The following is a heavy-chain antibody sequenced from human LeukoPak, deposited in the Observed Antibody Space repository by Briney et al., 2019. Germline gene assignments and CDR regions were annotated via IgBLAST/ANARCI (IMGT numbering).Heavy chain of an antibody. J-gene: IGHJ5*02. CDR3: AGDGRHYYDSSGDLNWFDP. CDR2: INWDGRRT. D-gene: IGHD3-22*01. Sequence: AGSLSLSCAASGVTFDAIALSWVCLAQGKGQERVAGINWDGRRTGYADSVKGRFTASRDNSPNTLYLQMNSLRADDTAVYYGAGDGRHYYDSSGDLNWFDPWGQGTLVTVSS. V-gene: IGHV3-20*04. CDR1: GVTFDAIA.